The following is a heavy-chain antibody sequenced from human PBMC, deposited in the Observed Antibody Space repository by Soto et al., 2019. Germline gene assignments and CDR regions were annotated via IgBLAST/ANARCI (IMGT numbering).Heavy chain of an antibody. CDR2: IIPVFGTA. Sequence: SVKVSCKASGGTFSSYAISWVRQAPGQGLEWMGGIIPVFGTANYAQKFQGRVTITADKSTSTAYMELSSLRSEDTAVYYCARDGYSSSWGTWFDPWGQGTLVTVSS. D-gene: IGHD6-13*01. J-gene: IGHJ5*02. V-gene: IGHV1-69*06. CDR3: ARDGYSSSWGTWFDP. CDR1: GGTFSSYA.